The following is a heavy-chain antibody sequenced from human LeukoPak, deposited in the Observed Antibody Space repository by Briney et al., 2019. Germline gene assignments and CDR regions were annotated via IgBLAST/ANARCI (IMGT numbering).Heavy chain of an antibody. J-gene: IGHJ4*02. CDR2: IDWDDDK. CDR3: ARSRSRSLTGYYIDY. Sequence: SGPALVKPTQTLTLTCTFSGFSLSTSGMCVSWIRQPPGKALEWLALIDWDDDKYYSTSLKTRLTISKDTSKNQVVLTMTNMDLVDTATYYCARSRSRSLTGYYIDYWGQGTLVTVSS. D-gene: IGHD3-9*01. V-gene: IGHV2-70*01. CDR1: GFSLSTSGMC.